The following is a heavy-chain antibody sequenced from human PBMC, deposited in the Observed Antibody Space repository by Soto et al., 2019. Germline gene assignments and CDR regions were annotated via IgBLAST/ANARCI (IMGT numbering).Heavy chain of an antibody. Sequence: QVQLQESGPGLVKPSQTLSLTCTVSGGSISSGGYYWSWIRQHPGKGLEWSGYIYYSGSTYYNPALRSRVTISVDTSKNQFSLKLSSVTAADTAVYYCARGGRRSTGMDVWGPGPTVTVSS. CDR3: ARGGRRSTGMDV. V-gene: IGHV4-31*03. CDR2: IYYSGST. J-gene: IGHJ6*02. CDR1: GGSISSGGYY.